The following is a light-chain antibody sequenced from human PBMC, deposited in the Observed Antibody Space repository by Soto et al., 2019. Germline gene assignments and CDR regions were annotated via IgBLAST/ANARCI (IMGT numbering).Light chain of an antibody. CDR1: QDIRNE. Sequence: AIQMTQSPLSLSASVGDGVTITCRASQDIRNELAWYQQRPGKAPNLLIYASSTLQSGVPSRFRGSGSGTDFTLTISSLQPDDFATYYCLQDSTYPRTFGQGTKVEI. V-gene: IGKV1-6*01. J-gene: IGKJ1*01. CDR3: LQDSTYPRT. CDR2: ASS.